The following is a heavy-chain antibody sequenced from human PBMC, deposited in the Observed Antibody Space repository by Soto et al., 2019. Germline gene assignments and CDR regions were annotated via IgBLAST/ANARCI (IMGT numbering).Heavy chain of an antibody. CDR1: GFTFSSYA. V-gene: IGHV3-23*01. CDR2: ISGSGGST. Sequence: PGGSLRLSCAASGFTFSSYAMSWVRQAPGKGLEWVSAISGSGGSTYYADSVKGRFTISRDNSKNTLYLQMNSLRAEDTAVYYCAKWDCSSTSCYAFFLYYYYYGMDVWGQGTTVTVSS. J-gene: IGHJ6*02. CDR3: AKWDCSSTSCYAFFLYYYYYGMDV. D-gene: IGHD2-2*01.